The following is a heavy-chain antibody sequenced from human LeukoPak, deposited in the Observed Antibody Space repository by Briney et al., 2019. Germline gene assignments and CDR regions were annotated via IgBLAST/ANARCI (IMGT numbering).Heavy chain of an antibody. CDR1: GGSISSGDYY. J-gene: IGHJ4*02. D-gene: IGHD6-13*01. V-gene: IGHV4-30-2*01. CDR3: ARDGVESYSTSWWISHFFDN. CDR2: IYRSGST. Sequence: SETLSLTCTVSGGSISSGDYYWNWIRQPPGKGLEWIGYIYRSGSTYYNPSLESRVTISVDMSKNQFSLKLTSVTAADTAVYYCARDGVESYSTSWWISHFFDNWGQGTLVTVSS.